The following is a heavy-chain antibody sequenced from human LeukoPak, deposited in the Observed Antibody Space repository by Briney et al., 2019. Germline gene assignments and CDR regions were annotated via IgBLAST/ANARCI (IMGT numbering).Heavy chain of an antibody. V-gene: IGHV1-69*13. CDR3: ARQGAYDILTGYYPLCY. J-gene: IGHJ4*02. CDR2: IIAIFGTA. CDR1: GGTFSSYA. Sequence: ASVKVSCKASGGTFSSYAISWVRQAPGQGLEWIGGIIAIFGTANYAQKFQGRVTITADESTSTAYMELSSLRSEDTAVYYCARQGAYDILTGYYPLCYWGQGTLVTVSS. D-gene: IGHD3-9*01.